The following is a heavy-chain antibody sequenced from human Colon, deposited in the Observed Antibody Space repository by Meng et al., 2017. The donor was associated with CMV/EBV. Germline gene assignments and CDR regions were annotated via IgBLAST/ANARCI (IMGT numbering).Heavy chain of an antibody. D-gene: IGHD4-23*01. CDR3: ARAAVGGNEGIDY. J-gene: IGHJ4*02. Sequence: GESLKISCAASEFTFNTYTMNWVRQAPGKGLEWLAYISPSSNSVYYADSVRGRFTVSRDNAKNPLYLQMNSLRADDTAIYYCARAAVGGNEGIDYWGQGTLVTVSS. V-gene: IGHV3-48*04. CDR2: ISPSSNSV. CDR1: EFTFNTYT.